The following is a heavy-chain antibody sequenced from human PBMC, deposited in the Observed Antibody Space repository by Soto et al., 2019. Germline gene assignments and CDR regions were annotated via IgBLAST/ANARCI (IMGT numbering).Heavy chain of an antibody. Sequence: QVQLVQSGAEVKKPGSSVKVSCKASGGTFSSYAISWVRQAPGQGLDWMGGIIPIFGTANYAQKFQGRVTITADESTIIAYMELSSLRSEDTAVYYCARDRYYGSGSYYNPNCFDPWGQGTLVTVSS. CDR2: IIPIFGTA. J-gene: IGHJ5*02. CDR3: ARDRYYGSGSYYNPNCFDP. D-gene: IGHD3-10*01. CDR1: GGTFSSYA. V-gene: IGHV1-69*01.